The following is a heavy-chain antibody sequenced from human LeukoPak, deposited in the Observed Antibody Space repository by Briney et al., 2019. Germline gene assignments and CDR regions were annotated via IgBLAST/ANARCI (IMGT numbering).Heavy chain of an antibody. V-gene: IGHV3-23*01. CDR1: GFTFSSYA. Sequence: GGSLRLSCAASGFTFSSYAMSWVRQVPGKGLEWVSAISDSGGSTYYPDSAKGRFTISRDNSKNTLYLQMNSLRVEDTAVYNCARQLGYCSGGRCYFDFWGQGTLVTVSS. CDR3: ARQLGYCSGGRCYFDF. CDR2: ISDSGGST. D-gene: IGHD2-15*01. J-gene: IGHJ4*02.